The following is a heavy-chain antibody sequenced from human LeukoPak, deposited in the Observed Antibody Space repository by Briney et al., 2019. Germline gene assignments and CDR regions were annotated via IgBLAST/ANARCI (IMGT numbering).Heavy chain of an antibody. Sequence: VASVKVSCKASGYTFTSYDINWVRQATGQGLEWMGWMNPNSGNTGYAQKFQGRVTMTRNTSISTAYMELSSLRSEDTAVYYCARGREAPVLRFLEWLGSPPPYWYFDLWGRGTLVTVSS. CDR2: MNPNSGNT. V-gene: IGHV1-8*01. D-gene: IGHD3-3*01. J-gene: IGHJ2*01. CDR1: GYTFTSYD. CDR3: ARGREAPVLRFLEWLGSPPPYWYFDL.